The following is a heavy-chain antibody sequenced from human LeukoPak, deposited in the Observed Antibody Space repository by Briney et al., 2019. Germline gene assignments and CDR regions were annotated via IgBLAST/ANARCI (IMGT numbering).Heavy chain of an antibody. V-gene: IGHV3-9*01. D-gene: IGHD7-27*01. J-gene: IGHJ5*02. CDR2: ISWNSGSI. CDR1: GFTFDDYA. Sequence: GGSLRLSCAASGFTFDDYAMHWVRQAPGKGLEWVSGISWNSGSIGYADSVKGRFTISRDNAKNSLYLQMNSLRAEDTALYYCATDSAELGIHWFDPWGQGTLVTVSS. CDR3: ATDSAELGIHWFDP.